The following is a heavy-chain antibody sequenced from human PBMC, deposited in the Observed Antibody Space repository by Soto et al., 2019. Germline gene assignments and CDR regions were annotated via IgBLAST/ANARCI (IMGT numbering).Heavy chain of an antibody. Sequence: EVQLLESGGGLVQPGGSLRLSCAASGFTFSSYAMSWVRQAPGKGLEWVSAISGSGGSTYYADSVKGRFTISRDNSKNXXXXXXXXXXXXXXXXXXXXXXXXXXXGLDAFDIWGQGTMVTVSS. CDR1: GFTFSSYA. J-gene: IGHJ3*02. CDR3: XXXXXXXXGLDAFDI. V-gene: IGHV3-23*01. CDR2: ISGSGGST.